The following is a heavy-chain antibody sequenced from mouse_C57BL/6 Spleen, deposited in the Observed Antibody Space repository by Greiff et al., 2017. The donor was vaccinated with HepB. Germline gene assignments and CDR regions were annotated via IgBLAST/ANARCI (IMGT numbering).Heavy chain of an antibody. Sequence: DVHLVESGGGLVKPGGSLKLSCAASGFTFSSYAMSWVRQTPEKRLEWVATISDGGSYTYYPDNVKGRFTISRDNAKNNLYLQMSHLKSEDTAMYYCAREEITTVVANAMDYWGQGTSVTVSS. J-gene: IGHJ4*01. CDR2: ISDGGSYT. CDR1: GFTFSSYA. D-gene: IGHD1-1*01. V-gene: IGHV5-4*01. CDR3: AREEITTVVANAMDY.